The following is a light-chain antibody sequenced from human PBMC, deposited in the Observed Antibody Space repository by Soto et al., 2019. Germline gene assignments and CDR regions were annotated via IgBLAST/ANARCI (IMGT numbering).Light chain of an antibody. V-gene: IGLV1-44*01. CDR3: AAWDDGLNGYV. J-gene: IGLJ1*01. CDR1: SSNIGSNP. Sequence: QSVLTQPPSASGTPGQRVTISCSGSSSNIGSNPVNWYHQLPGTAPKLLIYSNNQRPLGVPDRFSGSKSGTSASLAISGLQSEDEADYYCAAWDDGLNGYVFGTGTKGTVL. CDR2: SNN.